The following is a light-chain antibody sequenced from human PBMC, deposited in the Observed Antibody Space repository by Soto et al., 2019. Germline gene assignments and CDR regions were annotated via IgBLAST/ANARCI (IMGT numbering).Light chain of an antibody. CDR3: QQRSKWPVT. CDR2: DAT. V-gene: IGKV3-11*01. CDR1: QSVNSY. J-gene: IGKJ4*01. Sequence: EIVLTQSPATLSLSPGERATLSCRASQSVNSYLAWYQQKPGQAPRLLIYDATSRATGIPARFSGSGSGTDFTLTISSLEPEDFAVYYCQQRSKWPVTFGGGTKVEFK.